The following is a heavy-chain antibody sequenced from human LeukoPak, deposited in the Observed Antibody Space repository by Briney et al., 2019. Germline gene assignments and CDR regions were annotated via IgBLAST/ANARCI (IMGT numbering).Heavy chain of an antibody. CDR1: GDSFSYFY. D-gene: IGHD1-26*01. CDR2: IYNSGST. Sequence: SETLSLTCTVSGDSFSYFYWSWIRQPPGKGLEWIGYIYNSGSTNYNPSLKSRVTISLDTSKNQFSLKLTSVTAADTAVYYCARGVGPTTAQSTFDYWGQGALVTVSS. V-gene: IGHV4-59*08. CDR3: ARGVGPTTAQSTFDY. J-gene: IGHJ4*02.